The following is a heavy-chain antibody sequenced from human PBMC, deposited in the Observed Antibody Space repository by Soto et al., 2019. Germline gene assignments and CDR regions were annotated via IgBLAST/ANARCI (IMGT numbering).Heavy chain of an antibody. D-gene: IGHD2-15*01. CDR1: GYIFTSYV. CDR3: AGGDEVFYCSGGGRYWGKLDY. Sequence: ASVKVSCKASGYIFTSYVMEWVRQAPGQRLEWMGWINAGNGNTKYSEKFPGRVTISRDTSASTAYMELSSLRSEDTAVYYCAGGDEVFYCSGGGRYWGKLDYWGQGTLVTVS. CDR2: INAGNGNT. V-gene: IGHV1-3*01. J-gene: IGHJ4*02.